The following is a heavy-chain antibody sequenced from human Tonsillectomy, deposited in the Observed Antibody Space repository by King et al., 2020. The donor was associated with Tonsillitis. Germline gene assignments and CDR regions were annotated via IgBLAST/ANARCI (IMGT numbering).Heavy chain of an antibody. D-gene: IGHD5-12*01. Sequence: VQLQESGPGLVKPSETLSLTCGVSGYSISSGHYWGWIRQPPGKGLEWIGSIHHSGTTYYNPSVKSRVTISVDTSKNQFSLRLNSVTSADTAVYFCGRDGGGAYYSGYDTGVSNYWGQGTLVTVSS. CDR1: GYSISSGHY. CDR3: GRDGGGAYYSGYDTGVSNY. V-gene: IGHV4-38-2*01. CDR2: IHHSGTT. J-gene: IGHJ4*02.